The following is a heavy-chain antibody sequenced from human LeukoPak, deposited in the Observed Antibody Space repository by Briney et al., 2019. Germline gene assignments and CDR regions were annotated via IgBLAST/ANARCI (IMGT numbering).Heavy chain of an antibody. J-gene: IGHJ4*02. CDR1: GGSINSYY. Sequence: SETLSLTCTVSGGSINSYYWSWIRQPPGKGLEWIGYIYYSGSTNYNPSLKSRVTISVDTSKNQFSLKLSSVTAADTAVYYCARVQGYFDYWGQGTLVTVSS. V-gene: IGHV4-59*01. CDR3: ARVQGYFDY. CDR2: IYYSGST.